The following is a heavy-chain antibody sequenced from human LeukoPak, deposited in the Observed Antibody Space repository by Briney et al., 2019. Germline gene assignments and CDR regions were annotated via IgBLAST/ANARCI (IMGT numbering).Heavy chain of an antibody. V-gene: IGHV4-59*08. J-gene: IGHJ5*02. D-gene: IGHD7-27*01. CDR2: IHYSGST. CDR1: GGSISSSY. Sequence: KTSETLSLTCTLSGGSISSSYWSWIRQPPGEGLEWIGYIHYSGSTNYNPSLKSRATISVDTSKAHFSLKLSSATAADTAVYYCARHDPGLFDTWGQGTLVTVSS. CDR3: ARHDPGLFDT.